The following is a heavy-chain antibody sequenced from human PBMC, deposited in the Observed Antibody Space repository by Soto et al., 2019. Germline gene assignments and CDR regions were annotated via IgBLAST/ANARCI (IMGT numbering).Heavy chain of an antibody. CDR3: ARDDLWRSGQPSDY. CDR2: INAGNGNT. CDR1: GYTFTSYA. J-gene: IGHJ4*02. V-gene: IGHV1-3*01. D-gene: IGHD1-1*01. Sequence: ASVKVSCKASGYTFTSYAMHWVRQAPGQRLEWMGWINAGNGNTKYSQKFQGRVTITRDTSASTAYMELSSLRSEDTAVYYCARDDLWRSGQPSDYWGQGTLVTGLL.